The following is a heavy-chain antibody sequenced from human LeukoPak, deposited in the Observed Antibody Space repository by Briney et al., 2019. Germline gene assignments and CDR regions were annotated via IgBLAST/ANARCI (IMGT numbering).Heavy chain of an antibody. CDR2: FDPEDGET. J-gene: IGHJ2*01. V-gene: IGHV1-24*01. D-gene: IGHD3-22*01. Sequence: ASVKVSCKVSGYTLTELSMHWVRQAPGKGLEWMGGFDPEDGETFYAQKFQGRVTMTEDTSTDTTYMELSSLRSEDTAMYYCAKTHTGFYYGWYFDLRGRGTLVTVSS. CDR3: AKTHTGFYYGWYFDL. CDR1: GYTLTELS.